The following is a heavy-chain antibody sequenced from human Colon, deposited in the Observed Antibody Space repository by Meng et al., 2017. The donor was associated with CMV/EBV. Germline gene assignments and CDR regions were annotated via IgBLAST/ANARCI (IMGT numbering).Heavy chain of an antibody. V-gene: IGHV4-59*01. CDR2: IFFSGRT. Sequence: SETLSLTCTVSGGSLNGYYWSWIRQTPGRGLEWIGYIFFSGRTDYNPSVKSRVSLSVETSKKQFSLQLRSVTAADTAVYYCARVGQSFFGDLLPYYFDFWGPGALVTVSS. CDR3: ARVGQSFFGDLLPYYFDF. D-gene: IGHD3-10*01. J-gene: IGHJ4*02. CDR1: GGSLNGYY.